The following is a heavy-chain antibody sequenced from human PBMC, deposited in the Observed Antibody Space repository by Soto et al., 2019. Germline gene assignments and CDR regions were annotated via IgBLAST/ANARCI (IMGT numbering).Heavy chain of an antibody. J-gene: IGHJ4*02. CDR3: ARDQGGYYRYFDY. Sequence: GGSLRLSCATSGFTFRGYAMHWVRQPPGKGLEWVAVIAYDGSNKYYVDSVKGRFTISRDNSKNTLYLQMNSLRAEDTAVYYCARDQGGYYRYFDYWGQGTLVTVS. CDR2: IAYDGSNK. V-gene: IGHV3-30*03. D-gene: IGHD3-22*01. CDR1: GFTFRGYA.